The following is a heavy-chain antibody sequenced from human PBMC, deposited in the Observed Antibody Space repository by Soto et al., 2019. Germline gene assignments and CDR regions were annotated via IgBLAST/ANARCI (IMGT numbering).Heavy chain of an antibody. D-gene: IGHD3-22*01. J-gene: IGHJ1*01. Sequence: AGSVRTSCAASGFTFSSYWMHWVRQVPGKGLEWVARINGDGNITSHADSVTGRFTISRDNAKDTLDLQMRSLRAEDTGVYYCARAETTKYDSSGYGYWGQGVRVTVSS. V-gene: IGHV3-74*03. CDR1: GFTFSSYW. CDR3: ARAETTKYDSSGYGY. CDR2: INGDGNIT.